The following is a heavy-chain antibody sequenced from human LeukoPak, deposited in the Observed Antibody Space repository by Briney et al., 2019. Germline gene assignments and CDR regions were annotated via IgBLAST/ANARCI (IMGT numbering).Heavy chain of an antibody. V-gene: IGHV3-11*01. CDR3: ARWSVGYDY. Sequence: PGGSLRLSCAASGFAFSDYYMGWVRQAPGRGLECVSCISSGGTSIDCADSVKGRFTISRDNAKHSVYLQMNSLRAEDTAVYYCARWSVGYDYWGRGTLVTVSS. D-gene: IGHD3-3*01. J-gene: IGHJ4*02. CDR2: ISSGGTSI. CDR1: GFAFSDYY.